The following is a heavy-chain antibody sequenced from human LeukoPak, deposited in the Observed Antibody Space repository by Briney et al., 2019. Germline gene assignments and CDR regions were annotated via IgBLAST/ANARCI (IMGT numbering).Heavy chain of an antibody. Sequence: GGSLRLSCAASGFTFSGSAMHWVRQASGKGLEWVGRIRSRANSHATAYAASVKGRFTISRDDSKNTAYLQMNSLKTEDTAVYYCTRSWTTDAFDIWGQGTMVTVSS. CDR1: GFTFSGSA. CDR3: TRSWTTDAFDI. CDR2: IRSRANSHAT. J-gene: IGHJ3*02. D-gene: IGHD1-1*01. V-gene: IGHV3-73*01.